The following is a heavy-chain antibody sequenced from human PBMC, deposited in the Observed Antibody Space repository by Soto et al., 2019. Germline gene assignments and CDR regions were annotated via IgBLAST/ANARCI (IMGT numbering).Heavy chain of an antibody. V-gene: IGHV3-15*01. J-gene: IGHJ4*02. D-gene: IGHD1-26*01. Sequence: EVQLVESGGGLVKPGGSLRLSCVVFEYTFSDAWMSWVRQAPGKGLELVARINRKIDGETTDYAAPVEGRFTIARDDSKNTLYLQMSSLTLEDTAVYFCTADHGSWGQGTLVTVSS. CDR1: EYTFSDAW. CDR2: INRKIDGETT. CDR3: TADHGS.